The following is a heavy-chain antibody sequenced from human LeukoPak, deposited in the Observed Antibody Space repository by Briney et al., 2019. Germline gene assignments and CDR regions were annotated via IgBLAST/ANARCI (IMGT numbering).Heavy chain of an antibody. V-gene: IGHV4-59*01. Sequence: SETLSLTCNVSGGSISSYCWSWIRQPPGKGLEYIGYIYYSGRTNYNPSLWSRLTISVDTSKNHFSLKLSSVTAADTAVYYCARRILGGTAFDMWGQGTMVTVSS. CDR3: ARRILGGTAFDM. J-gene: IGHJ3*02. CDR1: GGSISSYC. D-gene: IGHD3-16*01. CDR2: IYYSGRT.